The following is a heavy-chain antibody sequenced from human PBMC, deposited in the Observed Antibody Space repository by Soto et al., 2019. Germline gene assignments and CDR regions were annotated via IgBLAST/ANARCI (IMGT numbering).Heavy chain of an antibody. J-gene: IGHJ4*01. CDR3: SRGPSSTDPFDY. CDR2: ISYDGSSQ. CDR1: GFTFSTYG. Sequence: GGSLSLSCEASGFTFSTYGMHWVRQAPGMGLEWVAVISYDGSSQYYGDSVKGRFTISRDNSKNTLYLHMNNLRAADTAVYYCSRGPSSTDPFDYWAQGTLVLVSS. V-gene: IGHV3-30*03. D-gene: IGHD6-13*01.